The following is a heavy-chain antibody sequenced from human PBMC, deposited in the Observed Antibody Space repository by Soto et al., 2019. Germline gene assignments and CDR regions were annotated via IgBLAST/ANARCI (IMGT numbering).Heavy chain of an antibody. CDR2: IIPIFGTA. J-gene: IGHJ3*02. CDR1: GGTFSSYA. Sequence: QVQLVQSGAEVKKPGSSVKVSCKASGGTFSSYAISWVRQAPGQGLEWMGGIIPIFGTANYAQKFQGRVTITADESTSTAYMELSSLRSEETAVYYCARGGRRVGATPRPDAFDIWGQGTMVTVSS. D-gene: IGHD1-26*01. CDR3: ARGGRRVGATPRPDAFDI. V-gene: IGHV1-69*01.